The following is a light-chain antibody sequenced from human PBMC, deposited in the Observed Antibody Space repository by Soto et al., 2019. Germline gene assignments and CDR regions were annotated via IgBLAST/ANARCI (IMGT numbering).Light chain of an antibody. V-gene: IGKV4-1*01. CDR3: QQYYSTPLT. Sequence: DIVMTQSPDSLAVSLGERATINCKSSQSVLYSSNNKNYLAWYQQKPGQPAKLLIYWASTRESGVPDRFSGSGSGTDFTLTISSLQAEDVAVYYCQQYYSTPLTFGPGTIVDIK. J-gene: IGKJ3*01. CDR1: QSVLYSSNNKNY. CDR2: WAS.